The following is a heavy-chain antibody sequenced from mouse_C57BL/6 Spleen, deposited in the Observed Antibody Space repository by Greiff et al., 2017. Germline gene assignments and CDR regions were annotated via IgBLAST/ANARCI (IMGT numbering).Heavy chain of an antibody. V-gene: IGHV3-6*01. D-gene: IGHD2-4*01. J-gene: IGHJ2*01. CDR2: ISYDGSN. Sequence: EVQRVESGPGLVKPSQSLSLTCSVTGYSITSGYYWNWIRQFPGNKLEWMGYISYDGSNNYNPSLKNRISITRDTSKNQFFLKLNSVTTEDTATYYCARYDYEENYFDYWGQGTTLTVSS. CDR1: GYSITSGYY. CDR3: ARYDYEENYFDY.